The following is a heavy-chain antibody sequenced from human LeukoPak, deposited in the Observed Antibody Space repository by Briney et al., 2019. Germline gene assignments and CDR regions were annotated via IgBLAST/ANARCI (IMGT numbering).Heavy chain of an antibody. Sequence: GGSLRLSCAASGFTVSSNYMSWVRQAPGKGLEWVSGISGSAEITDYADSVKGRFTISRDNSKNTLYLQMNSLRAEDTAVYYCAKDLYYFGSGSHDYWGQGTLVTVSS. CDR3: AKDLYYFGSGSHDY. D-gene: IGHD3-10*01. CDR1: GFTVSSNY. J-gene: IGHJ4*02. V-gene: IGHV3-23*01. CDR2: ISGSAEIT.